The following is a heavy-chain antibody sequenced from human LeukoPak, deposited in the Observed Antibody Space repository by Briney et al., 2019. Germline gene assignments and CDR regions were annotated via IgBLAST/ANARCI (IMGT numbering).Heavy chain of an antibody. Sequence: GGSLRLSCADAGFTFSTYAMSWVRQAPGKGLEWVSVISGGGSTYYADSVKGRFTISSDSSKSTLYLQMNSLRAEDTAVYYCARDRGPFDYWGQGTLVTVSS. CDR1: GFTFSTYA. CDR2: ISGGGST. V-gene: IGHV3-23*01. J-gene: IGHJ4*02. CDR3: ARDRGPFDY.